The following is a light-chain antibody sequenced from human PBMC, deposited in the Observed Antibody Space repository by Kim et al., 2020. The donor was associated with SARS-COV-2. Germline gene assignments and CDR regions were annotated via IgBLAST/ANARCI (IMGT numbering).Light chain of an antibody. CDR3: QQTYSTPWT. CDR1: QSIGTR. V-gene: IGKV1-39*01. CDR2: AAS. J-gene: IGKJ1*01. Sequence: DIQMTQSPSSLSASVGDRVTITCRASQSIGTRLNWYQQKPGKAPELLIYAASSLQVGVPSKFSGSGSGTDFTLTISSLQPADFTTYYCQQTYSTPWTFGQGTKVDIK.